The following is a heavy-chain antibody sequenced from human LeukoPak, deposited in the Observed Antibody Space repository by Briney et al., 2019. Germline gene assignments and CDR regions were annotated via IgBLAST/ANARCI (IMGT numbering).Heavy chain of an antibody. D-gene: IGHD1-26*01. CDR3: TRDISGSYEYYFEY. V-gene: IGHV3-49*04. J-gene: IGHJ4*02. CDR1: GFSFGDYA. CDR2: IRSRGYGGTT. Sequence: GGSLRLSCTASGFSFGDYALSWVCQAPGKGLEWVSFIRSRGYGGTTEYAASVKGRFTISRDDSKSITYLQMNSLKTEDTAVYYCTRDISGSYEYYFEYWGQGIQFTVSS.